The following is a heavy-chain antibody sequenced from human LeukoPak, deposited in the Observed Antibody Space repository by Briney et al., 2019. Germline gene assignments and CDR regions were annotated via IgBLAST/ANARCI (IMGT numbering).Heavy chain of an antibody. Sequence: SETLSLTCIVSGGSISTSAYYWGWIRQPPGEGLQWIGSIYYSGSAYYNPSLKSRVTISVDTSKNQFSLRLSSVTAADTAVYYCQSRYLEWLLEYWGQGTLVTVSS. CDR1: GGSISTSAYY. CDR2: IYYSGSA. CDR3: QSRYLEWLLEY. V-gene: IGHV4-39*01. D-gene: IGHD3-3*01. J-gene: IGHJ4*02.